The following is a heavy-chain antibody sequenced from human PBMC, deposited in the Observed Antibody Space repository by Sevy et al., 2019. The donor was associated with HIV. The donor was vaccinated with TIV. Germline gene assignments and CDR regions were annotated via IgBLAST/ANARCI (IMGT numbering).Heavy chain of an antibody. D-gene: IGHD3-10*01. CDR1: GGSISSYY. CDR2: IYYSGST. V-gene: IGHV4-59*01. CDR3: ARGGHSWFGELFYYYDGMDV. J-gene: IGHJ6*02. Sequence: SETLSLTCTVSGGSISSYYWSWIRQPPGKGLEWIGYIYYSGSTNYNPSLKSRVTISVDTSKNQFSLKLSSVTAADTAVYYCARGGHSWFGELFYYYDGMDVWGQGTTVTVSS.